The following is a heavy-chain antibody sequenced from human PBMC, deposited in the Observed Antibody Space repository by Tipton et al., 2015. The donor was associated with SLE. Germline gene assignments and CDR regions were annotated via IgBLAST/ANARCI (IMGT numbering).Heavy chain of an antibody. Sequence: TLSLTCTVSGGSISTSSNYWGWIRQSPGKGLEWIGNINYSGSTYYNLSLKSRVTISVDTSKNQFSLKLSSVTAADTAVYYCAAYMVRGVILSRGFDPWGQGTLVTVSS. CDR2: INYSGST. CDR3: AAYMVRGVILSRGFDP. V-gene: IGHV4-39*01. D-gene: IGHD3-10*01. CDR1: GGSISTSSNY. J-gene: IGHJ5*02.